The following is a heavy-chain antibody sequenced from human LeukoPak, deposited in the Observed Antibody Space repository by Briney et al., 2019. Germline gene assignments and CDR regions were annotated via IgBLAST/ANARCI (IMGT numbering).Heavy chain of an antibody. V-gene: IGHV3-48*03. J-gene: IGHJ3*02. D-gene: IGHD6-13*01. CDR3: ASISSSFVVFDI. Sequence: GGSLRLSCAASGFTFSSYEMNWVRQAPGKGLEWVSYIGNSGTTIYFADSVKGRFTISRDNTKNSLYLQVDSLRAEDTALYYCASISSSFVVFDIWGQGTMVTVSS. CDR1: GFTFSSYE. CDR2: IGNSGTTI.